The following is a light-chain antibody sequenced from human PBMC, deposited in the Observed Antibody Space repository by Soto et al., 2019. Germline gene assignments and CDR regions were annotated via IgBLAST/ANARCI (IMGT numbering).Light chain of an antibody. J-gene: IGLJ1*01. V-gene: IGLV2-14*01. CDR2: EVN. Sequence: QYVLTQPASVSGSPGQSITISCTGTSSDVGAYNFVSWYQQYPGKAPKVMIYEVNNRPSGVSNRFSGSKSGNTASLTISGLQAEDEADYYCSSFTRSSTYVFGSGTKLTVL. CDR3: SSFTRSSTYV. CDR1: SSDVGAYNF.